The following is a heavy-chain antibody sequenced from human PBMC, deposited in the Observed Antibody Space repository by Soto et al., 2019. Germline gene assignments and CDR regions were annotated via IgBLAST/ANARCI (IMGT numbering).Heavy chain of an antibody. CDR1: GGSFSSYY. Sequence: QVQLQQWGAGLLKPSETLSLTCAVYGGSFSSYYWSWIRQPPGKGLEWIGEINHSGSTNYNPSLKSRVTISVDTSKNQFSLKLSSVTAADTAVYYCATSIPDSSSWYNRVSYFDYWGQGTLVTVSS. J-gene: IGHJ4*02. V-gene: IGHV4-34*01. CDR3: ATSIPDSSSWYNRVSYFDY. D-gene: IGHD6-13*01. CDR2: INHSGST.